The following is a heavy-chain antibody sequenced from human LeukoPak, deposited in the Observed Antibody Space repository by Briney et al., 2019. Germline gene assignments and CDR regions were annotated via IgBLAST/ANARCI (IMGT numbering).Heavy chain of an antibody. V-gene: IGHV1-2*02. CDR1: GYTXTAYY. Sequence: GASVKVSCKASGYTXTAYYVHGVRQAPGQGLEWMGWINPNSRGTKYAQKFQGRVTMTRDTSISTAYMELTRLRSDDTAVYYCARVDDILTGHLDCWGQGALVTVSS. CDR2: INPNSRGT. CDR3: ARVDDILTGHLDC. J-gene: IGHJ4*02. D-gene: IGHD3-9*01.